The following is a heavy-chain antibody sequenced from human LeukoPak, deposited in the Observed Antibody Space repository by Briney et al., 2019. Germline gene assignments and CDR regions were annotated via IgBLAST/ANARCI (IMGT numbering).Heavy chain of an antibody. CDR1: GFTFSDYY. CDR3: ARLKYGSPQH. J-gene: IGHJ1*01. V-gene: IGHV3-11*06. Sequence: GGSLRLSCATSGFTFSDYYMSWIRQAPGKGLEWVSYISSSGSYTIYADSVKGRFTISRDNAKNSLYLQMNSLRAEDTAVYYCARLKYGSPQHWGQGTLVTVSS. CDR2: ISSSGSYT. D-gene: IGHD1-26*01.